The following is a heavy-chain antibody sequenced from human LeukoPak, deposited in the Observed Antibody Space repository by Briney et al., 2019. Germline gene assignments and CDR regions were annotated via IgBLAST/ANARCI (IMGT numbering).Heavy chain of an antibody. V-gene: IGHV4-4*02. CDR1: GESINSSNW. D-gene: IGHD3-10*01. CDR3: ARDSGPSLFDP. CDR2: IYHSGST. J-gene: IGHJ5*02. Sequence: SETLSLTCAVSGESINSSNWWRWVRQPPGKGLEWIGEIYHSGSTNYNPSLKSRVTISVDKSKNQFSLKLSSVTAADTAVYYCARDSGPSLFDPWGQGTLVTVSS.